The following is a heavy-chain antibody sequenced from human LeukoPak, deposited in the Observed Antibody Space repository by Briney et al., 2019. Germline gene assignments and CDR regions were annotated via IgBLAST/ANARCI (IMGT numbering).Heavy chain of an antibody. V-gene: IGHV5-51*01. J-gene: IGHJ4*02. CDR3: ARRGSSWFRGFDY. CDR1: GYSFTSYW. CDR2: IYPGDSDT. Sequence: GESLKISCKGSGYSFTSYWLGWVRQMPGKGLEWMGIIYPGDSDTRYSPSFQGQVTISADKSISTAYLQWSSLKASDTAMYYCARRGSSWFRGFDYWGQGTLVTVSS. D-gene: IGHD6-13*01.